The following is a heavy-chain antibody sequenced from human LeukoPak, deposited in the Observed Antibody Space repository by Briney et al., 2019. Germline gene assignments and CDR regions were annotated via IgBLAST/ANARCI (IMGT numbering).Heavy chain of an antibody. D-gene: IGHD2-2*02. J-gene: IGHJ3*02. CDR1: GGSFSDYY. Sequence: TSETLSLTCAVYGGSFSDYYWSWIRQPPGKGLEWIGEINHSGSTNYNLSLKSRVTISVDTSKNQFSLKLSSVTAADTAVYYCARGAFLGYCSSTSCYMNAFDIWGQGTMVTVSS. CDR2: INHSGST. CDR3: ARGAFLGYCSSTSCYMNAFDI. V-gene: IGHV4-34*01.